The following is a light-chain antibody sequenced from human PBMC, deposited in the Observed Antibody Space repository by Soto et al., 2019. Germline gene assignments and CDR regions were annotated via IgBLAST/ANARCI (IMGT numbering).Light chain of an antibody. CDR2: AAS. V-gene: IGKV1-9*01. Sequence: DIQLTQSPSFLSASVGDRVTITCRASQGISSYLAWYQQKPGKAPKLLIYAASTLQSGVPSRFSGSGAGTEFTLRISRLQPEDFATYYCQQLNSYPRTFGPGTKVDIK. CDR3: QQLNSYPRT. CDR1: QGISSY. J-gene: IGKJ3*01.